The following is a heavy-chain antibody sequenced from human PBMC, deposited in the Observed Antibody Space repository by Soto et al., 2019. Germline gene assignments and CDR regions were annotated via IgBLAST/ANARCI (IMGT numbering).Heavy chain of an antibody. CDR1: GYSFTTYW. Sequence: PGESLKISCKGSGYSFTTYWIAWVRQMSGKGLEWMGIIYPGDSDTRYSPSFQGQVTISADKSISTAYLQWSSLKASDTAMYYCARVPAIAGYCSGDSCLGWFDPWGQGTLVTVSS. CDR3: ARVPAIAGYCSGDSCLGWFDP. CDR2: IYPGDSDT. D-gene: IGHD2-15*01. J-gene: IGHJ5*02. V-gene: IGHV5-51*01.